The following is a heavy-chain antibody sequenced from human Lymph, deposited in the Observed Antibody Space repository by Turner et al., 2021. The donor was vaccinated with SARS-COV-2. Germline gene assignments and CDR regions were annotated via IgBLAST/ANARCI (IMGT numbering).Heavy chain of an antibody. Sequence: QVQLQQWGAGLLKPSETLSLTCAVYGGSFSGYYWSWIRQPPGKGLEWIGEINHSGSTNYNPSRKSRVTISVDTSNKQFSLKLSSVTAADTAVYYCARVWVRWWYFDLWGRGTLVTVSS. CDR3: ARVWVRWWYFDL. J-gene: IGHJ2*01. D-gene: IGHD7-27*01. CDR1: GGSFSGYY. V-gene: IGHV4-34*01. CDR2: INHSGST.